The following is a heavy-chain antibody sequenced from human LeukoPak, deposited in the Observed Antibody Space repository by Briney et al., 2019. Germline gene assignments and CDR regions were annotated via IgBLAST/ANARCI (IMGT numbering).Heavy chain of an antibody. V-gene: IGHV3-30*02. J-gene: IGHJ4*02. CDR1: GFTFSSYG. CDR2: IRYDGNNK. D-gene: IGHD4-17*01. CDR3: AKGGASVTRYVDY. Sequence: GGSLRLSCAASGFTFSSYGMHWVRQAPGKGLEWVAFIRYDGNNKYYADSVKGRFTISRDNSKNTLYLQVNSLRAGDTAVYYCAKGGASVTRYVDYWGQGTLVTVSS.